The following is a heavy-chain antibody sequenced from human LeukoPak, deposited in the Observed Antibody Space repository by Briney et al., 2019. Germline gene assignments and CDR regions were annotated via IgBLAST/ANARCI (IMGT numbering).Heavy chain of an antibody. Sequence: GGSLRLSCAGSGFTFNNHSLNWFRQAPGKGREWVSSISSRGSYLYYTDSVKGRFTVSRDNAKNSLYLQMDSLRAEDTAIYWCARDLSGFMRNDHWGQGILVTVSS. V-gene: IGHV3-21*01. J-gene: IGHJ4*02. CDR1: GFTFNNHS. D-gene: IGHD1-14*01. CDR3: ARDLSGFMRNDH. CDR2: ISSRGSYL.